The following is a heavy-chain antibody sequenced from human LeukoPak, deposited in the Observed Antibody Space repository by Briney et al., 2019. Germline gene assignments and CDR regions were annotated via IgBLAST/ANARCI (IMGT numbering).Heavy chain of an antibody. CDR2: ISSSGSTI. Sequence: SGGFLRLSCAASGFTFSDYYMSWIRQAPGKGLEWVSYISSSGSTIYYADSVKGRFTISRDNAKNSLYLQMNSLRAEDTAVYYCARGYETEDYGGNCGDYWGQGTLVTVSS. V-gene: IGHV3-11*01. CDR1: GFTFSDYY. J-gene: IGHJ4*02. D-gene: IGHD4-23*01. CDR3: ARGYETEDYGGNCGDY.